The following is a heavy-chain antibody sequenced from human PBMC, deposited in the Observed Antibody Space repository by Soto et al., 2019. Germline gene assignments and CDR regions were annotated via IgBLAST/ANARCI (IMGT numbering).Heavy chain of an antibody. V-gene: IGHV3-66*01. CDR2: IYRGGYT. CDR1: GFTVSSNY. Sequence: EVQLVESGGGLVQPGGSLRLSCAASGFTVSSNYMSWVRQPPGRGLEWVSVIYRGGYTSYADSVKGRFTISRDNSKNTLYLHMNSLRADDTAVYYCARDGDGELSWGQGTLVTVSS. J-gene: IGHJ5*02. CDR3: ARDGDGELS. D-gene: IGHD3-10*01.